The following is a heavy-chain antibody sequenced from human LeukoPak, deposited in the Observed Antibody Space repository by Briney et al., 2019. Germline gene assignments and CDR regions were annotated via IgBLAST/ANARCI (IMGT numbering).Heavy chain of an antibody. Sequence: GGSLRLSCAASGFIFPDYWMHWVRQAPGKELVWVARIRGDGRATTYADSVKGRFTISRDNAMSTVFLQMKSLRAEDTAVYYCAKAIPYYDSSGYYIPALGYWGQGTLVTVSS. D-gene: IGHD3-22*01. J-gene: IGHJ4*02. CDR1: GFIFPDYW. CDR3: AKAIPYYDSSGYYIPALGY. V-gene: IGHV3-74*03. CDR2: IRGDGRAT.